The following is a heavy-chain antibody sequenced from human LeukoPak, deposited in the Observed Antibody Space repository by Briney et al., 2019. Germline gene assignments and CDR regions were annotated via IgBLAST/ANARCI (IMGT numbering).Heavy chain of an antibody. CDR2: ISSSSSTI. CDR3: ARDSGGCSGGSCTPTHYGMDV. CDR1: GFTFSSYN. J-gene: IGHJ6*02. V-gene: IGHV3-48*01. Sequence: GGSLRLSCASSGFTFSSYNMNWLHQAPGKGLEWVSYISSSSSTIYYADSVKGRCTISRDNAKNSLYLRMNSLRAEDTAVYWCARDSGGCSGGSCTPTHYGMDVWGQGTTVTVSS. D-gene: IGHD2-15*01.